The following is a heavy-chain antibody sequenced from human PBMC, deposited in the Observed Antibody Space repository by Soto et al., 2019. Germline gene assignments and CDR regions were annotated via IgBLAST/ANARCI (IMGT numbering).Heavy chain of an antibody. CDR1: GYTFTSHA. CDR2: INAGSGYT. D-gene: IGHD3-10*01. CDR3: ARARFYGSGTFNYFDY. J-gene: IGHJ4*02. Sequence: QVQLVQSGAELKKPGASVKVSCEASGYTFTSHAIHWVRQAPGQRLEWVGWINAGSGYTKYSQKFQDRVTITRDSSASATYMELSRLRSDDTAVYYCARARFYGSGTFNYFDYWGQGTLVSVSS. V-gene: IGHV1-3*01.